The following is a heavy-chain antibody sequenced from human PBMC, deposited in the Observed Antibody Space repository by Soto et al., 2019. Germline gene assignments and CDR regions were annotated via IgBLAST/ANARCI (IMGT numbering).Heavy chain of an antibody. CDR2: IWYDGSNK. V-gene: IGHV3-33*01. Sequence: GGSLRLSCAASGFTFSSYGMHWVRQAPGKGLEWVAVIWYDGSNKYYADSVKGRFTISRDNSKNTLYLQMNSLRAEDTAVYYWARAPTPDCSGGSCDYYYYYMDVWGKGTTVTVSS. CDR1: GFTFSSYG. D-gene: IGHD2-15*01. CDR3: ARAPTPDCSGGSCDYYYYYMDV. J-gene: IGHJ6*03.